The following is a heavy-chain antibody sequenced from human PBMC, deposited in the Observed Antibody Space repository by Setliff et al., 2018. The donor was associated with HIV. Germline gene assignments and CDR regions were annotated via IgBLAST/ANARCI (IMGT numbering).Heavy chain of an antibody. D-gene: IGHD3-3*01. J-gene: IGHJ6*03. V-gene: IGHV4-34*01. CDR1: GGSFSGYY. CDR3: ARLPGPYYDFWSGYYGMYYYYYYMDV. Sequence: SETLSLTCAVYGGSFSGYYWSWIRQPPGKGLEWIGEINHSGSTNYNPSLKSRVTISVDTSKNQFSLKVSSVTAADTAVYYCARLPGPYYDFWSGYYGMYYYYYYMDVWGKGTTVTVSS. CDR2: INHSGST.